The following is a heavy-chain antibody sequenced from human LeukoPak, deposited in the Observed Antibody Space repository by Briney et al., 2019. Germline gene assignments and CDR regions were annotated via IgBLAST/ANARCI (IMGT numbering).Heavy chain of an antibody. CDR1: GFTFSSYE. V-gene: IGHV3-48*03. CDR3: ARESIAVAGAPFDY. D-gene: IGHD6-19*01. Sequence: GGSLRLSRAAPGFTFSSYEMNWVRQAPGKGLEWVSYISSGSTIYDADSVKGRFTISRDNAKNSLYLQMNSLRAEDTAVYYCARESIAVAGAPFDYWGQGTLVTVSS. J-gene: IGHJ4*02. CDR2: ISSGSTI.